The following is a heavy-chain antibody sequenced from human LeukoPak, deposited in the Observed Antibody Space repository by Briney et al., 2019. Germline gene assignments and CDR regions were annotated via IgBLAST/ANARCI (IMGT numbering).Heavy chain of an antibody. J-gene: IGHJ6*02. D-gene: IGHD1-7*01. Sequence: GESLKISCKGSGYTFTSYFIGWVRQVPAQGLEWVAIIRPGDSDTRYSPSFQGQVTISADKSISTAYLQWSSLKASDTAMYYCARHLGGTTLYYYGMDVWGQGTTVTVSS. CDR2: IRPGDSDT. CDR3: ARHLGGTTLYYYGMDV. CDR1: GYTFTSYF. V-gene: IGHV5-51*01.